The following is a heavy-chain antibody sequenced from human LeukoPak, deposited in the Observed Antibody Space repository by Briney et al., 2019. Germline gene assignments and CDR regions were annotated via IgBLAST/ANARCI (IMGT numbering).Heavy chain of an antibody. J-gene: IGHJ3*02. CDR1: GDSISSYY. Sequence: SETLSLTCTVSGDSISSYYWSWIRQPPGKGLEWIGYIYTSGNTNYNPSLKSRVTISVDTSKNQISLKLSSMTAADTAVYYCAILLRDAFDMWGQGTMVTVSS. CDR3: AILLRDAFDM. CDR2: IYTSGNT. V-gene: IGHV4-4*09.